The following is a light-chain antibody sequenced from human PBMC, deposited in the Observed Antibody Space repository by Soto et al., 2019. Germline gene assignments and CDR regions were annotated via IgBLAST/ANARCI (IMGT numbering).Light chain of an antibody. J-gene: IGKJ5*01. V-gene: IGKV3-20*01. CDR3: QHYVRSPIT. CDR2: GAS. CDR1: QSVSSSY. Sequence: EIVLTQSPDTLSLSPGERATLSCRASQSVSSSYLAWYQQKPGQAPRLLIYGASSRATGIPERFSGSGSGTDLTLTISRLEPEDFAVYYCQHYVRSPITFGQGTRLEIK.